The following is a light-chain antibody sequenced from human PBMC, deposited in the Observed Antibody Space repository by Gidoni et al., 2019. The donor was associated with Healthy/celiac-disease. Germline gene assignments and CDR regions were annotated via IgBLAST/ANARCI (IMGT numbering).Light chain of an antibody. CDR3: QQYGSSPQT. V-gene: IGKV3-20*01. CDR1: QSVSSSY. Sequence: IVLTQSPGTLALSPGERATLSCRASQSVSSSYLAWYQQKPGQAPRLLSYGASSRATGIPDTISGSGSGTDFTLTISRLEPEDFAVYYCQQYGSSPQTFGGGTKVEIK. CDR2: GAS. J-gene: IGKJ4*01.